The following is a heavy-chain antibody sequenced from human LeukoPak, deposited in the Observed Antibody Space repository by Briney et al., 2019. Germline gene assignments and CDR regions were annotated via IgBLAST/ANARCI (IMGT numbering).Heavy chain of an antibody. D-gene: IGHD6-19*01. J-gene: IGHJ4*02. CDR3: ASQLGIAVEAIDY. Sequence: SETLSLTCAVYGGSFSGYYWSWIRQPPGKGLEWIGSIYYSGSTYYNPSLKSRVTISVDTSKNQFSLKLSSVTAADTAVYYCASQLGIAVEAIDYWGQGTLVTVSS. V-gene: IGHV4-34*01. CDR1: GGSFSGYY. CDR2: IYYSGST.